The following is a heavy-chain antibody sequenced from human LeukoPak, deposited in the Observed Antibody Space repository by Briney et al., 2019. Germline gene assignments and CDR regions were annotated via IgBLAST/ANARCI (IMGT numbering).Heavy chain of an antibody. D-gene: IGHD4-17*01. Sequence: VGSLRLSCVASEFTFSVHYMDWVCQALAKGLEWVGRIRNKANGYTTDYGASVKGRFTISRDDSKNSLYLQMNSLRAEDTAEDYCAKNIGRYGDYENFDYWGQGTLATVSS. CDR2: IRNKANGYTT. J-gene: IGHJ4*02. CDR3: AKNIGRYGDYENFDY. CDR1: EFTFSVHY. V-gene: IGHV3-72*01.